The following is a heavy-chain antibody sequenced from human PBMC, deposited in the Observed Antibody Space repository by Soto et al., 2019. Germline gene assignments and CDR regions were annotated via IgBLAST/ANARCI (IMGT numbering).Heavy chain of an antibody. CDR3: ARDPLVWWRYQHIQYYFDY. CDR1: GFTFSSYA. Sequence: PGGSLRLSCAASGFTFSSYAMHWVRQAPGKGLEWVAVISYDGSNKYYADSVKGRFTISRDNSKNTLYLQMNSLRAEDTAVYYCARDPLVWWRYQHIQYYFDYWGQGTLVTVSS. CDR2: ISYDGSNK. J-gene: IGHJ4*02. D-gene: IGHD1-26*01. V-gene: IGHV3-30-3*01.